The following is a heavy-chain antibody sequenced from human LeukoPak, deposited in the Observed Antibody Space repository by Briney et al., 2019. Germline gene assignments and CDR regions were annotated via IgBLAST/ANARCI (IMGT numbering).Heavy chain of an antibody. Sequence: GESLKISCKGFGRSFTTYWIGWVRQLPGKGLEWMGIIYPGGSDTRYSPSFQGQVTISADKSISTAYLQWSSLKASDTAMYYCARQGYTYGYDYWGQGTLVTVSS. D-gene: IGHD5-18*01. CDR3: ARQGYTYGYDY. CDR2: IYPGGSDT. CDR1: GRSFTTYW. J-gene: IGHJ4*02. V-gene: IGHV5-51*01.